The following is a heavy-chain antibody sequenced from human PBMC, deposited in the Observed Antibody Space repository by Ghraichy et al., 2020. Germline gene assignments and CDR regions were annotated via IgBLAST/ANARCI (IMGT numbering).Heavy chain of an antibody. D-gene: IGHD2-2*01. J-gene: IGHJ4*02. CDR2: ISSSSSTI. CDR1: GFTFSSYS. CDR3: ARGGNIVVIPADTDFDY. Sequence: GESLNISCAASGFTFSSYSMNWVRQAPGKGLEWVSYISSSSSTIYYADSVKGRFTISRDNADNSLYLQMNSLRAEDTAVYYCARGGNIVVIPADTDFDYWGQGTLVTVSS. V-gene: IGHV3-48*04.